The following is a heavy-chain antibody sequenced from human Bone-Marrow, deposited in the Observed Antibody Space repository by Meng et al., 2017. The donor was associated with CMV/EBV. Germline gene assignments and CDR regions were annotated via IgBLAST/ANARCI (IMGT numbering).Heavy chain of an antibody. V-gene: IGHV3-21*01. D-gene: IGHD3-3*01. CDR3: ARDSHRLYDFWSGYEYYYYYYGMDV. CDR2: ISSSSYI. J-gene: IGHJ6*02. CDR1: GFTFSSYS. Sequence: GESLKISCAASGFTFSSYSMNWVRQAPGKGLEWVSSISSSSYIYYADSVKGRFTISRDNAKNSLYLQMNSLRAEDTAVYYCARDSHRLYDFWSGYEYYYYYYGMDVWGQGTTVTVSS.